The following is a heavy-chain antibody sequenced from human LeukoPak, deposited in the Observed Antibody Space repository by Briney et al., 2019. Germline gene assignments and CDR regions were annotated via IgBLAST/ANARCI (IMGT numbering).Heavy chain of an antibody. CDR1: GFSVSSNF. V-gene: IGHV3-53*01. CDR2: IFSGGST. D-gene: IGHD4-23*01. J-gene: IGHJ3*02. CDR3: ARGRRWDLLVSLIDASDI. Sequence: GGSLRLSCAASGFSVSSNFMTWVRQAPGKGLEWLSVIFSGGSTYYADSVKGRFTISRDNSKNTLYLQMSSLRAEDTAVYFCARGRRWDLLVSLIDASDIWGQGTKVTVSS.